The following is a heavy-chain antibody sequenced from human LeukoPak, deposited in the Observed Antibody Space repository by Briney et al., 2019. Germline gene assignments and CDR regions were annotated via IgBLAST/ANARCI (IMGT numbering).Heavy chain of an antibody. CDR2: MYYTGNT. D-gene: IGHD2-8*01. CDR3: AKGYTNGVNQEVWLDP. V-gene: IGHV4-39*07. Sequence: SETLSLTCTVSGGSISSRSYSWGWIRQPPGKGLEWIGSMYYTGNTDYNPSLKSRLTMSVDTSKNQFSLKLSSVTATDTAVYFCAKGYTNGVNQEVWLDPWGQGTLVTVSS. J-gene: IGHJ5*02. CDR1: GGSISSRSYS.